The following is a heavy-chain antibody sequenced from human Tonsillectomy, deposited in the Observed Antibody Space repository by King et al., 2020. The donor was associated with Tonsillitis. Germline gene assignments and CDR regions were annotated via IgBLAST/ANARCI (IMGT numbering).Heavy chain of an antibody. CDR2: ISYDGSNK. CDR1: GFTFSSYG. CDR3: AMPPYYYDSSGQFDY. J-gene: IGHJ4*02. D-gene: IGHD3-22*01. Sequence: VQLVESGGGVVQPGRSLRLSCAASGFTFSSYGMHWVRQAPGKGLECVAVISYDGSNKYYADSVKGRFTISRDNSTNTLYLQMNSLRAVDTAVYYCAMPPYYYDSSGQFDYWGQGTLVTVSS. V-gene: IGHV3-30*03.